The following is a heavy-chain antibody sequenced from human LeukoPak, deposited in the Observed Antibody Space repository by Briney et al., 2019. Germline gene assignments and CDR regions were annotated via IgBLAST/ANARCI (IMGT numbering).Heavy chain of an antibody. Sequence: GGSLRLSCAASGFTFSTYAMSWVRQAPGRGLEWVSAVSDSGSGTYYADSVKGRFTISRDNSKNTLYLQMTSLRAEDTALYYCAKGKGRSGWYDWGHRTLVTVSS. V-gene: IGHV3-23*01. CDR3: AKGKGRSGWYD. CDR1: GFTFSTYA. CDR2: VSDSGSGT. D-gene: IGHD6-19*01. J-gene: IGHJ4*03.